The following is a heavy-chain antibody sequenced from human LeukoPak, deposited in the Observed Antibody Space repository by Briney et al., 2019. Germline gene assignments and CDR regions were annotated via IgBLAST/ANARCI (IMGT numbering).Heavy chain of an antibody. CDR1: GGSFSGYY. J-gene: IGHJ6*02. D-gene: IGHD2/OR15-2a*01. CDR2: INHSGST. CDR3: ARGNYLDYYYYYGMDV. V-gene: IGHV4-34*01. Sequence: PSETLSLTCAVYGGSFSGYYWSWIRQPPGKGLEWIGEINHSGSTNYNPSLKSRVTISVDTSKNQFSLKLSSVTAADTAVYYCARGNYLDYYYYYGMDVWGQGTTVTVSS.